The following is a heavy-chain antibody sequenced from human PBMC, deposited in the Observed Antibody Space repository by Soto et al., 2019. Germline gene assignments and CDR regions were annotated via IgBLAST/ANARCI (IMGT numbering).Heavy chain of an antibody. CDR2: INHSGST. V-gene: IGHV4-34*01. J-gene: IGHJ5*02. Sequence: VQLQQWGAGLLKPSETLSLACAVYGGSFSGPNWSWIRQPPGKGLEWIGEINHSGSTTYNPSLKSRVTISIYMSKNQDSLQVSPVTSAEPAVYYCARGWVFGLDPLGPGIVGTVS. D-gene: IGHD3-10*02. CDR1: GGSFSGPN. CDR3: ARGWVFGLDP.